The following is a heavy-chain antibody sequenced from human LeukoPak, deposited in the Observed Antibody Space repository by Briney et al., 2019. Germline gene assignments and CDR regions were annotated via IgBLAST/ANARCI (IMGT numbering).Heavy chain of an antibody. V-gene: IGHV3-7*01. CDR3: ARGPQLGGLDY. CDR2: IKQDGSEK. J-gene: IGHJ4*02. Sequence: PGGSLRLSCAASGFTFSNYWMSWIRQAPGKGLEWVANIKQDGSEKYYVDSVKGRFTISRDNAKNSLYLQMNSLRAEDTAVYYCARGPQLGGLDYWGQGTLVTVSS. D-gene: IGHD3-16*01. CDR1: GFTFSNYW.